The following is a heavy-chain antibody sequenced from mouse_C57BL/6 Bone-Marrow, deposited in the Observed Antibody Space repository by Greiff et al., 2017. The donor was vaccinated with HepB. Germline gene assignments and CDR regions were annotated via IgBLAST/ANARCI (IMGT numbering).Heavy chain of an antibody. V-gene: IGHV5-17*01. CDR1: GFTFSDYG. Sequence: EVHLVESGGGLVKPGGSLKLSCAASGFTFSDYGMHWVRQAPEKGLEWVAYISSGSSTIYYADTVKGRFTISGDNAKNTLFLQMTRLRSEDTAMYYCAIYYTDYWGQGTTLTVSS. CDR2: ISSGSSTI. D-gene: IGHD1-1*01. J-gene: IGHJ2*01. CDR3: AIYYTDY.